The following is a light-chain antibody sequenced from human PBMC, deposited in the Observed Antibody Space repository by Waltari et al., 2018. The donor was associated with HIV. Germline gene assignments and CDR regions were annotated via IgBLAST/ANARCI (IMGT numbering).Light chain of an antibody. J-gene: IGLJ2*01. Sequence: QSVLTQPPSVSAAPGQKVTTSCSGGDSTIGFNHISWYQHVPGTAPKRLIFENSNRLSGIPDRFSGSKSDTSATLDITGLQTGDEADYYCATWDDSLSAVVFGGGTKVTVL. V-gene: IGLV1-51*02. CDR3: ATWDDSLSAVV. CDR1: DSTIGFNH. CDR2: ENS.